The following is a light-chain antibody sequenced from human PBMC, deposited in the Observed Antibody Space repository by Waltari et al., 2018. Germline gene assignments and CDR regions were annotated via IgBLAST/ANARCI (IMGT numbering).Light chain of an antibody. V-gene: IGLV2-14*01. Sequence: QSALTQPASVSGSPGQSITISCTGSSSDVGGYNYVSWYQQHPDRAPKLLIYEVGSRPSGVSDRFSGSKSGNTASLTISGLQAEDDADYYCSSYTSSITYVFGVGTKVTVL. CDR3: SSYTSSITYV. J-gene: IGLJ1*01. CDR2: EVG. CDR1: SSDVGGYNY.